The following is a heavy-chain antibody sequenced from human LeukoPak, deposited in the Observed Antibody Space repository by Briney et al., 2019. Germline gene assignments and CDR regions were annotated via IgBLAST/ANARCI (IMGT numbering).Heavy chain of an antibody. Sequence: GASVKVSCKASGGTFSSYAISWVRQATGQGLEWMGGIIPIFGTANYAQKFQGRVTITTDESTSTAYMELSSLRSEDTAVYYCARAEYCGGDCYYFDYWGQGTLVTVSS. D-gene: IGHD2-21*02. CDR3: ARAEYCGGDCYYFDY. V-gene: IGHV1-69*05. CDR1: GGTFSSYA. CDR2: IIPIFGTA. J-gene: IGHJ4*02.